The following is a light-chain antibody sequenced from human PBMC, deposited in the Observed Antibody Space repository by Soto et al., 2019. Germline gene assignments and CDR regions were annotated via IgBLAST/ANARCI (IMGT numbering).Light chain of an antibody. CDR3: QQYDAWPFT. V-gene: IGKV3-15*01. Sequence: PGERTTLSCRASQSVSSSYLAWYQQKPGQAPRRLIHDASSRATGVPARFSGSGSGTEFVLTISSLQSEDFAIYYCQQYDAWPFTFGGGTKVDIK. CDR2: DAS. CDR1: QSVSSSY. J-gene: IGKJ4*01.